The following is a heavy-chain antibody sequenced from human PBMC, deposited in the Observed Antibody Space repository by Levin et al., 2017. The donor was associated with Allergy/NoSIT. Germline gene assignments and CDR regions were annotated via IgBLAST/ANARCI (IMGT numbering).Heavy chain of an antibody. Sequence: SGPTLVKPTQTLTLTCTFSGFSLSTSGVGVGWIRQPPGKALEWLALIYWDDDKRYSPSLKSRLTITKDTSKNQVVLTMTNMDPVDTATYYCARGGYCSSTSCYGDDAFDSWGQGTMVTVSS. V-gene: IGHV2-5*02. D-gene: IGHD2-2*01. J-gene: IGHJ3*02. CDR1: GFSLSTSGVG. CDR3: ARGGYCSSTSCYGDDAFDS. CDR2: IYWDDDK.